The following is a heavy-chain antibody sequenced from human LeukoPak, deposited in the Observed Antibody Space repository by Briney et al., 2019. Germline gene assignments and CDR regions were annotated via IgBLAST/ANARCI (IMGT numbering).Heavy chain of an antibody. Sequence: PGGSLRLPCAVSGFTVSSIYMSWVRHAPGKGLEWVSVIYSGGSTYYADSVKGRFTIPRDNSKNTLYLQMNSLRVEETAVYYCARMFGSRGVTTFFDFWGQGILVTVSS. CDR2: IYSGGST. J-gene: IGHJ4*02. CDR1: GFTVSSIY. CDR3: ARMFGSRGVTTFFDF. D-gene: IGHD4-17*01. V-gene: IGHV3-53*01.